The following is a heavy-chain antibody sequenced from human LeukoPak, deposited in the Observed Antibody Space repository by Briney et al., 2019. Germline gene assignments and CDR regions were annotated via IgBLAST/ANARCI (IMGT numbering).Heavy chain of an antibody. J-gene: IGHJ6*02. CDR2: ISSSSSPT. CDR1: GFTFSSYS. D-gene: IGHD2-15*01. Sequence: GGSLRLSCAASGFTFSSYSMNWVRQAPGKGLEWVSYISSSSSPTYYADSVKGRFTISRDNSKNTLYLQMSSLRAEDTAVYFCVRGYSFGPYGMDVWGQGTTVTVSS. CDR3: VRGYSFGPYGMDV. V-gene: IGHV3-48*01.